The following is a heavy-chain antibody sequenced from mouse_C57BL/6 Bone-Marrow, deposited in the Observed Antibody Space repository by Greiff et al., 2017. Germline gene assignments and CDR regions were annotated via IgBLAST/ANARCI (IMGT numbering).Heavy chain of an antibody. CDR3: ARHGYYDAMDY. Sequence: EVKLMESGGDLVKPGGSLKLSCAASGFTFSSYGMSWVRQTPDKRLEWVATISSGGSYTYYPDSVKGRFTISRDNAKNTLYLQMISLKSEDTAMYYGARHGYYDAMDYWGQGTSVTVSS. D-gene: IGHD2-2*01. CDR2: ISSGGSYT. J-gene: IGHJ4*01. V-gene: IGHV5-6*01. CDR1: GFTFSSYG.